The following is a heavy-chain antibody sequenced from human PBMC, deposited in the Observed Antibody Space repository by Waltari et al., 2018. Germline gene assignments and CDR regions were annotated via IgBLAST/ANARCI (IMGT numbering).Heavy chain of an antibody. CDR3: ARGGKEWLVRMYYFDY. CDR1: GGSFSGYY. J-gene: IGHJ4*02. Sequence: QVQLQQWGAGLLKPSETLSLTCAVYGGSFSGYYWSWIRQPPGKGLAWIGEINHSGSTNYTPSLKSRVTISVDTSKNQFSLKLSSVTAADTAVYYCARGGKEWLVRMYYFDYWGQGTLVTVSS. D-gene: IGHD6-19*01. V-gene: IGHV4-34*01. CDR2: INHSGST.